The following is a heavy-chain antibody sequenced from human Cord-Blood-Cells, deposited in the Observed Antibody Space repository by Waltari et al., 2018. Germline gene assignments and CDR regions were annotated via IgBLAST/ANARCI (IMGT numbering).Heavy chain of an antibody. V-gene: IGHV4-39*07. CDR3: ARIVVVTAIDY. D-gene: IGHD2-21*02. CDR2: IYYSGST. Sequence: QLQLQESGPGLVKPSETLSLTCPVSGGSISSSSYYWGWIRQPPGKGLEWIGSIYYSGSTYYNPSLKSRVTISVDTSKNQFSLKLSSVTAADTAVYYCARIVVVTAIDYWGQGTLVTVSS. J-gene: IGHJ4*02. CDR1: GGSISSSSYY.